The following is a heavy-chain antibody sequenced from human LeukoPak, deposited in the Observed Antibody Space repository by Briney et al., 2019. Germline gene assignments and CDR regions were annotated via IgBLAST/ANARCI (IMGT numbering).Heavy chain of an antibody. Sequence: PGGSLRLSCAASGFTFDDYAMHWVRQAPGKGLEWVSLISGDGGNTYYADSVKGRFTISRDNAKNSLYLQMNSLRAEDTALYYCARERYCSGGSCRTGLNWFDPWGQGTLVTVSS. J-gene: IGHJ5*02. D-gene: IGHD2-15*01. CDR3: ARERYCSGGSCRTGLNWFDP. CDR1: GFTFDDYA. CDR2: ISGDGGNT. V-gene: IGHV3-43*02.